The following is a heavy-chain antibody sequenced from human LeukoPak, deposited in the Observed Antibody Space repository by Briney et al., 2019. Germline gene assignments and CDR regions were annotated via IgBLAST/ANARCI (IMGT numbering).Heavy chain of an antibody. CDR2: INHSGRT. CDR3: ARDPTTVVTLPYYFDF. V-gene: IGHV4-34*01. Sequence: PSETLSLTCAVSGGSFFGSHWNWIRQSPEKGLERIGEINHSGRTNYNPSLKGRVTISVDTSKSQFFLKLTSVTAADTAVYYCARDPTTVVTLPYYFDFWGQGTLVTVST. D-gene: IGHD4-23*01. CDR1: GGSFFGSH. J-gene: IGHJ4*02.